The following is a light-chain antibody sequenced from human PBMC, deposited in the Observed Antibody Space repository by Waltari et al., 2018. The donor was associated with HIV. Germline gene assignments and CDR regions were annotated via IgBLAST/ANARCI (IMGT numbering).Light chain of an antibody. CDR3: QQNNSAPLT. Sequence: DIQMTQSPSSLSASVGDRVIITCRATQDIHNHLVWYQQKPGKVPKLLIYAASALQSAVSSRFRGSGSGTSFTLTISSLQSEDVATYYCQQNNSAPLTFGGGTKVEI. J-gene: IGKJ4*01. CDR1: QDIHNH. V-gene: IGKV1-27*01. CDR2: AAS.